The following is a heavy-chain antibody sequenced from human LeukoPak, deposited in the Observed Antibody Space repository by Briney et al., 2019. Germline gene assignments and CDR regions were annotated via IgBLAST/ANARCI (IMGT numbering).Heavy chain of an antibody. V-gene: IGHV3-53*01. Sequence: GGSLRLSCAASGFTFSSNYMSWVRQAPGKGLEWVSVIYSGGSTYYSDSVKGRFTISRDNSKNTLYLQMNSLRAEDTAVYYCAHYDSSGYPGGMDVWGQGTTVTVSS. CDR2: IYSGGST. CDR3: AHYDSSGYPGGMDV. J-gene: IGHJ6*02. D-gene: IGHD3-22*01. CDR1: GFTFSSNY.